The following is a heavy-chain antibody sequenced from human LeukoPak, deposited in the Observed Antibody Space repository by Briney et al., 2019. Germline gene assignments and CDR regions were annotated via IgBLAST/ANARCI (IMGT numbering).Heavy chain of an antibody. J-gene: IGHJ5*02. CDR1: GYIFTGYY. CDR3: ARGDVVVSLDP. V-gene: IGHV1-2*02. D-gene: IGHD2-15*01. Sequence: ASVKVSCKASGYIFTGYYMHWVRQAPGQGLEWMGWINPNSGGTIFAQKFQGRVTLTRDASISTAYMELNRLRSDDTAVYYCARGDVVVSLDPWGQGTLVTVSS. CDR2: INPNSGGT.